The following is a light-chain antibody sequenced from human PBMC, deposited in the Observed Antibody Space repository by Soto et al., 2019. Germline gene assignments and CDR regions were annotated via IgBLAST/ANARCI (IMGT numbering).Light chain of an antibody. CDR2: AAS. Sequence: DVQMTQSPSSLSASVGDRVTITCRASQDINSYLAWYQQKPGNAPKSLIYAASSLQTGVPSRFIGSESRTDFTLTINNLQPEDSATYYCQQYNIYPLTFGGGTKLKI. CDR3: QQYNIYPLT. CDR1: QDINSY. V-gene: IGKV1D-16*01. J-gene: IGKJ4*01.